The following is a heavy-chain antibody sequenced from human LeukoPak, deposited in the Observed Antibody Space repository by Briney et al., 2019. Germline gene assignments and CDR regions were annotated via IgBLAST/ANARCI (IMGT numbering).Heavy chain of an antibody. CDR3: ARHHLWFGDPKERDAFDI. CDR2: INHSGST. CDR1: GGSFSGYY. V-gene: IGHV4-34*01. J-gene: IGHJ3*02. Sequence: KSSETLSLTCAVYGGSFSGYYWSWIRQPPGKGLEWIGEINHSGSTNYNPSLKSRVTISVDTSKNQFSLKLSSVTAADTAVYYCARHHLWFGDPKERDAFDIWGQGTMVTVSS. D-gene: IGHD3-10*01.